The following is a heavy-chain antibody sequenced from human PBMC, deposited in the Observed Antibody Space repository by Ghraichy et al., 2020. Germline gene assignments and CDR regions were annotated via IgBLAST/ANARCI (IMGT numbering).Heavy chain of an antibody. Sequence: SETLSLTCTVSGGSISSYYWSWIRQPPGKGLEWIGYIYYSGSTNYNPSLKSRVTISVDTSKNQFSLKLSSVTAADTAVYYCAISGPPIYGDYEYFDYWGQGTLVTVSS. CDR2: IYYSGST. V-gene: IGHV4-59*01. J-gene: IGHJ4*02. CDR1: GGSISSYY. CDR3: AISGPPIYGDYEYFDY. D-gene: IGHD4-17*01.